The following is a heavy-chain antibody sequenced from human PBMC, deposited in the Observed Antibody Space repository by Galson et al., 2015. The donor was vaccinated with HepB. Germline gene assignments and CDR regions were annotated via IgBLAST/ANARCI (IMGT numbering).Heavy chain of an antibody. D-gene: IGHD2-2*01. Sequence: SVKVSCKASGYTFTSYGISWVRQAPGQGLEWMGWISAYNGNTNYAQKLQGRVTMTTDTSTSTAYMELRSLRSDDTAVYYCARVSPPKGVVVPGWFDPWGQGTLVTVSS. CDR3: ARVSPPKGVVVPGWFDP. CDR2: ISAYNGNT. V-gene: IGHV1-18*04. CDR1: GYTFTSYG. J-gene: IGHJ5*02.